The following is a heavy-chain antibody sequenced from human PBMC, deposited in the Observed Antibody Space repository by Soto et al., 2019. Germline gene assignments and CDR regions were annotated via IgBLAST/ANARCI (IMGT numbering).Heavy chain of an antibody. V-gene: IGHV3-30*18. Sequence: QVQLVESGGGVVQPGRSLRLSCAASGFSFSTYAMHWVRQAPGKGLEWVAVISDDGSNKYYADSARGRFTISRDNSKKSLYLQMNSLRAEDTAVYYCAKETTVTTFLGYFYYYGMDVWGQGTTVTVS. J-gene: IGHJ6*02. D-gene: IGHD4-17*01. CDR2: ISDDGSNK. CDR3: AKETTVTTFLGYFYYYGMDV. CDR1: GFSFSTYA.